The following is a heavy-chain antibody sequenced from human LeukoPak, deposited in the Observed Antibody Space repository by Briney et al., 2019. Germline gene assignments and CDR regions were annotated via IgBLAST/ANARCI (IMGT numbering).Heavy chain of an antibody. D-gene: IGHD2-15*01. CDR1: GYSISSGYY. CDR2: IYYSGTT. CDR3: ARIGCGGGSCYSQRGAFDI. J-gene: IGHJ3*02. V-gene: IGHV4-38-2*02. Sequence: SETLSLTCTVSGYSISSGYYWGWIGQPPGKGLEWIGSIYYSGTTYYNPSLESRVTISVDTSKNQFSLKVTSVTAADTALYYCARIGCGGGSCYSQRGAFDIWGQRTMVTVSS.